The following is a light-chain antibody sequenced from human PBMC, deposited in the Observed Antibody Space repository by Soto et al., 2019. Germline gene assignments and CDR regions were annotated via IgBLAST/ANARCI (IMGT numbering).Light chain of an antibody. CDR1: QGISSY. J-gene: IGKJ4*01. CDR3: QQLNSYPLT. CDR2: AAS. Sequence: DIQLTQSPSFLSASVGDRVTITCRASQGISSYLAWYQQRPGKAPKLLIYAASTLQSGVPSRFSGSGSGTEFTLTISSLKPEDFATYYCQQLNSYPLTSGGRTKVNIK. V-gene: IGKV1-9*01.